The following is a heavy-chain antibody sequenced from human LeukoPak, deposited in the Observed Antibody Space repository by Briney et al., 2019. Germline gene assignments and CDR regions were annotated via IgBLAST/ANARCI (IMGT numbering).Heavy chain of an antibody. D-gene: IGHD2-2*01. Sequence: GGSLRLSCAASGFTFSSYAMNWVRQARGKGLEWVSGTGSTGVSTFYADSVKGRFTVSRDNSKNTLSLQMNSLRAEDTAVYYCAKDPGVVPAHYFDYWGQGTLVTVSS. V-gene: IGHV3-23*01. CDR3: AKDPGVVPAHYFDY. CDR2: TGSTGVST. J-gene: IGHJ4*02. CDR1: GFTFSSYA.